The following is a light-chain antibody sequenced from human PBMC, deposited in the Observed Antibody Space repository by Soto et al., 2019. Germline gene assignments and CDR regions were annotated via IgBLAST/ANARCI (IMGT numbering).Light chain of an antibody. CDR3: QQYGSSSWT. CDR2: GAS. CDR1: QSVSHIY. V-gene: IGKV3-20*01. Sequence: EIVLTQSPGTPSFPPRERATPSCITSQSVSHIYLALYQQKPRQAPTPPIHGASSRATGIPDRFSGSGSGTDFTLTIRRLEPEDFAVYYCQQYGSSSWTLGQGTKVAIK. J-gene: IGKJ1*01.